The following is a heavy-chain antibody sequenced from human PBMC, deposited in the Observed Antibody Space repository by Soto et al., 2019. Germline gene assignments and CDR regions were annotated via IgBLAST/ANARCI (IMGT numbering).Heavy chain of an antibody. CDR3: AFGSWSAEIFDI. CDR1: GGTFNTYT. J-gene: IGHJ3*02. V-gene: IGHV1-69*02. Sequence: QVHLVQSGAEVKKPGSSVKVSCKASGGTFNTYTLIWVRQAPGQGLEWMGRIIPFLSVTNSAQNFQGRVALTADKSTSTAYLELTSLTSGDTAMYFCAFGSWSAEIFDIWGQGTMVTVSS. D-gene: IGHD6-13*01. CDR2: IIPFLSVT.